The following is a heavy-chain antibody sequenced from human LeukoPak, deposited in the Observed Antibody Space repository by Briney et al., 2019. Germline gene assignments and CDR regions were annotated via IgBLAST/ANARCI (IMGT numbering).Heavy chain of an antibody. D-gene: IGHD1-26*01. V-gene: IGHV1-69*13. J-gene: IGHJ3*02. CDR1: GGTFSSYA. CDR2: IIPIFGTA. Sequence: ASVKVSCKASGGTFSSYAISWVRQAPGQGLEWMGGIIPIFGTANYAQKFQGRVTITADESTSTAYMELSSLRSGDTAVYYCARDRRGSYSPAFDIWGQGTMVTVSS. CDR3: ARDRRGSYSPAFDI.